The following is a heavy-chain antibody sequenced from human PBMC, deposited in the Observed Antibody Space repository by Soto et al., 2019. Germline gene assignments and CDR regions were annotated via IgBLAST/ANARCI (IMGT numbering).Heavy chain of an antibody. D-gene: IGHD6-19*01. V-gene: IGHV3-74*01. CDR3: ARGAKGQWLVDY. J-gene: IGHJ4*02. CDR2: VNMDGGTT. Sequence: EVQLVESGGALVKPGGSLRLSCAASGFTFNTSWLNWVRQAPGKGLVWVARVNMDGGTTTYADSVKGRFTISRDNAKDTVYLQMDSLRDEDTALYYCARGAKGQWLVDYWGQGTLVTVAS. CDR1: GFTFNTSW.